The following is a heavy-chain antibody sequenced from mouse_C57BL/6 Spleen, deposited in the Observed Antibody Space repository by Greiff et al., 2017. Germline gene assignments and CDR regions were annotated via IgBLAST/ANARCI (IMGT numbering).Heavy chain of an antibody. V-gene: IGHV5-17*01. D-gene: IGHD1-1*01. CDR1: GFTFSDYG. CDR3: ARPGTYAMDY. J-gene: IGHJ4*01. CDR2: ISSGSSTI. Sequence: EVQLVESGGGLVKPGGSLKLSCAASGFTFSDYGMHWVRQAPEKGLEWVAYISSGSSTIYSADTVKGRFTISRDNAKYTLFLQMTSMRSEDTAMYYCARPGTYAMDYWGQGTSLTVSS.